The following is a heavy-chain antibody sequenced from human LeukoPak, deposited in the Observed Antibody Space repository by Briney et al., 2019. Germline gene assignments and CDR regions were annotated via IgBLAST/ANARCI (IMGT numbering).Heavy chain of an antibody. J-gene: IGHJ4*02. Sequence: SETLSLTCTVSGGSISSSSYYWGWIRQPPGKGLEWIGSIYYSGSTYYNPSLKSRVTISVDTSKNQFSLKLSSVTAADTAVYYCARLHHDYDFWSGNGLDYWGQGTLVTVSS. CDR3: ARLHHDYDFWSGNGLDY. CDR1: GGSISSSSYY. V-gene: IGHV4-39*01. D-gene: IGHD3-3*01. CDR2: IYYSGST.